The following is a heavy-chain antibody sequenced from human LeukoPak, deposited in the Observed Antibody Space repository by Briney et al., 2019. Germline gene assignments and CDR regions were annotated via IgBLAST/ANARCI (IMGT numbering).Heavy chain of an antibody. J-gene: IGHJ4*02. V-gene: IGHV4-31*03. CDR2: IYYSGST. CDR1: GCSISSGGYY. D-gene: IGHD5-12*01. CDR3: ARDREGLHPVDY. Sequence: SETLSLTCTVSGCSISSGGYYWSWIRQHPGKGLEWIGYIYYSGSTYYNPSLKSRVTISVDTSKNQFSLKLSSVTAADTAVYYCARDREGLHPVDYWGQGTLVTVSS.